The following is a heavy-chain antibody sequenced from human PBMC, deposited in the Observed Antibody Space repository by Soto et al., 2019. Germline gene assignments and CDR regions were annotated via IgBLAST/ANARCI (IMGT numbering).Heavy chain of an antibody. J-gene: IGHJ1*01. CDR3: AKDICSGTTCYGY. V-gene: IGHV3-30*18. Sequence: QVHLVESGGGVVQPGRSLRLSCAASGFTFSTHGMHWVLQAPGKGLEWVAKISYAGSNKDYADSAKGRFTISRDSSKNTVYLQMNSLRAEDTAVYYCAKDICSGTTCYGYWGQGALVTVSS. D-gene: IGHD2-2*01. CDR1: GFTFSTHG. CDR2: ISYAGSNK.